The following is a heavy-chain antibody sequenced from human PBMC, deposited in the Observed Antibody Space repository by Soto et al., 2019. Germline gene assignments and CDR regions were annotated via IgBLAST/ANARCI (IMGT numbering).Heavy chain of an antibody. Sequence: GASVKVSCKVSGYTLTELSMHWVRQAPGKGLEWMGGFDPEDGETIYAQKFQGRVTMTEDTSTDTAYMELSSLRSEDTAVYYCATGLEMATTGPGVFDYWGQGTLVTVSS. D-gene: IGHD1-1*01. CDR3: ATGLEMATTGPGVFDY. V-gene: IGHV1-24*01. CDR2: FDPEDGET. J-gene: IGHJ4*02. CDR1: GYTLTELS.